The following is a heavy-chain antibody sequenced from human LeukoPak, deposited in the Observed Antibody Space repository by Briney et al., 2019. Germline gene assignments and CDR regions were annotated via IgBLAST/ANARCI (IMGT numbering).Heavy chain of an antibody. CDR2: ISAYNGHT. V-gene: IGHV1-18*01. CDR3: VRYSDSSGIPDY. J-gene: IGHJ4*02. Sequence: VASVKVSCKASGDTFIIYGFTWVRQAPGQGLEWMGCISAYNGHTNYAQKFQGRITMTTDTSTSTAYMALRSLRSDDTAVYYCVRYSDSSGIPDYWGQGTLVIVSS. CDR1: GDTFIIYG. D-gene: IGHD3-22*01.